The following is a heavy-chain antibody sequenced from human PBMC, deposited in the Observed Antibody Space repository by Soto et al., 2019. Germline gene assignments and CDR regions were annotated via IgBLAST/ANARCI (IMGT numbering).Heavy chain of an antibody. D-gene: IGHD2-8*01. CDR2: ISSSGSTI. Sequence: GGSLRLSCAASGFTFSSYEMNWVRQAPGKWLEWVSYISSSGSTIYYADSVKGRFTISRDNAKNSLYLQMNSLRAEDTAVYYCARDGGYCTNGVCYTERYFDYWGQGXLVTVSS. CDR1: GFTFSSYE. J-gene: IGHJ4*02. V-gene: IGHV3-48*03. CDR3: ARDGGYCTNGVCYTERYFDY.